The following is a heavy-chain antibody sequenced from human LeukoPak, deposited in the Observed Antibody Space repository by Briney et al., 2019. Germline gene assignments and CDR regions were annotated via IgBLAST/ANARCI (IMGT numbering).Heavy chain of an antibody. D-gene: IGHD1-7*01. CDR2: ISGSGGST. V-gene: IGHV3-23*01. CDR1: GFTFSSYA. CDR3: AEAGRVSRTTRWLPDYYYYGMDV. Sequence: PGGSLRLSCAASGFTFSSYAMSWVRQAPGKGLEWVSAISGSGGSTYYADSVKGRFTISRDNSKNTLYLQMNSLRAEDTAVYYCAEAGRVSRTTRWLPDYYYYGMDVWGQGTTVTVSS. J-gene: IGHJ6*02.